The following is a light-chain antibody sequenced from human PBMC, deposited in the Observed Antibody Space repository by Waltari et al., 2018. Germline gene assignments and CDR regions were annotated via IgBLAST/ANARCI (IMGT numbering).Light chain of an antibody. J-gene: IGKJ5*01. CDR2: WAA. Sequence: DIVMTQSPDSLAVSLGERATINCKSSQSLFYSPINKTYLAWYQQKPGQSPKLLIYWAATRESGVPDRFGGSGSGTDVTLTSSSLQAEDVAIYYCQQYYSTPPITFGQGTRLEIK. CDR3: QQYYSTPPIT. V-gene: IGKV4-1*01. CDR1: QSLFYSPINKTY.